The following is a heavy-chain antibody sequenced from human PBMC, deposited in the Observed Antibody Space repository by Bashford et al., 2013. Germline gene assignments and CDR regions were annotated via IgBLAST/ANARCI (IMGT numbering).Heavy chain of an antibody. CDR3: AKPRVGSSLNWFDP. J-gene: IGHJ5*02. Sequence: VRQAPGKGLEWVSTITGSGGSTYSADSVKGRFTISRDNSKNTLYLQMNILRAEDTAVYYCAKPRVGSSLNWFDPWGQGTLVTVSS. V-gene: IGHV3-23*01. CDR2: ITGSGGST. D-gene: IGHD6-13*01.